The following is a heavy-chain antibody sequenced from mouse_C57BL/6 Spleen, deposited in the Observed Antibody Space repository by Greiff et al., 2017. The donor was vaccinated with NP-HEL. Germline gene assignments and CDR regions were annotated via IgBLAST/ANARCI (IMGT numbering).Heavy chain of an antibody. J-gene: IGHJ4*01. V-gene: IGHV1-61*01. Sequence: QVQLQQPGAELVRPGSSVKLSCKASGYTFTSYWMDWVKQRPGQGLEWIGNIYPSDSETHYNQQFKDKATLTVDKSSSTAYMQLSSLTSEDSAVYDCARQLRLDAKDYWGQGTSVTGAS. CDR2: IYPSDSET. D-gene: IGHD3-2*02. CDR1: GYTFTSYW. CDR3: ARQLRLDAKDY.